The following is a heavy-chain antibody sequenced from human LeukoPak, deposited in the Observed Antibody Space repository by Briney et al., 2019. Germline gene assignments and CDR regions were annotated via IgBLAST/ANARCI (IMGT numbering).Heavy chain of an antibody. Sequence: SETLSLTCTVSGGSISSSSYYWGWIRQPPGKGLEWIGSIYYSGSTYYNPSLKSRVTISVDTSKNQFSLKLSSVTAADTAVYYCARDRAAYGAINWFDPWGQGTLVTVSS. V-gene: IGHV4-39*07. CDR3: ARDRAAYGAINWFDP. CDR2: IYYSGST. D-gene: IGHD4-17*01. J-gene: IGHJ5*02. CDR1: GGSISSSSYY.